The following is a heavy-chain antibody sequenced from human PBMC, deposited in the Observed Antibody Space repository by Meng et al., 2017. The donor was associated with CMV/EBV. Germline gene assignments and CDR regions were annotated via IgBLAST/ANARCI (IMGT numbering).Heavy chain of an antibody. CDR1: GFSFSSYG. D-gene: IGHD2-2*01. Sequence: GESLKISCAASGFSFSSYGMSWVRQAPGKGLEWVSYISSSSSTIYYADSVKGRFTISRDNAKNSLYLQMNSLRAEDTAVYYCARDRRTDQLLFLHYYYYGMDVWGQGTTVTVSS. J-gene: IGHJ6*02. CDR2: ISSSSSTI. V-gene: IGHV3-48*04. CDR3: ARDRRTDQLLFLHYYYYGMDV.